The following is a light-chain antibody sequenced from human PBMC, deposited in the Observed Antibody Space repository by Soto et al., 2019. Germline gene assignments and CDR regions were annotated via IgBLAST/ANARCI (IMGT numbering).Light chain of an antibody. CDR3: QSYDSSLSGYD. Sequence: QSVLTQPPSVSGAPGQSVTISCTGSSSNIGAGYDVHWYQQLPGTAPKLLIYGNTNRPSGVPDRFSGSKSGTSASLAITGLQAEDEADYYCQSYDSSLSGYDFGTGTKLTVL. J-gene: IGLJ1*01. CDR1: SSNIGAGYD. V-gene: IGLV1-40*01. CDR2: GNT.